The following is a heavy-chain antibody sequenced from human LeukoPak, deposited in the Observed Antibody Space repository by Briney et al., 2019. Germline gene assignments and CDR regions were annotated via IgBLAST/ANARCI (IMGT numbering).Heavy chain of an antibody. CDR3: ARHQSTVTSHPNFDY. J-gene: IGHJ4*02. CDR1: GGSFSGYY. Sequence: PSETLSLTCAVYGGSFSGYYWSWIRQPPGKGLEWIGEINHSGSTNHNPSLKSRVTISVDTSKNQFSLKLSSVTAADTAVYYCARHQSTVTSHPNFDYWGQGTLVTVSS. CDR2: INHSGST. V-gene: IGHV4-34*01. D-gene: IGHD4-17*01.